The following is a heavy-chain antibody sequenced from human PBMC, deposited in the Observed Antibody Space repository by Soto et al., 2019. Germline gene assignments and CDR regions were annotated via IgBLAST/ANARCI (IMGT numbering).Heavy chain of an antibody. Sequence: GASVKVSCKASGYTFTNFGISWGRQAPGQGLEWMGWISAYNGNTNYAQNSQGRATMTTDTSTSTAYMELSRLTFDDTAVYYCAREITSSWMDVWGQGTTVTVSS. CDR2: ISAYNGNT. J-gene: IGHJ6*02. CDR3: AREITSSWMDV. CDR1: GYTFTNFG. D-gene: IGHD6-13*01. V-gene: IGHV1-18*01.